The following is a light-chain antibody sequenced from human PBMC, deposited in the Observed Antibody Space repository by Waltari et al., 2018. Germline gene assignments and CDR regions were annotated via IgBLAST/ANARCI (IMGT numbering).Light chain of an antibody. CDR2: KNN. Sequence: QSVLTQAPSASETPGQRVTIACSGSSSHIGNNYVYWYQPLPGTAPKLLIYKNNKRPSGVPDRFSGSKSGTSASLAISGLRSEDEADFYCAAWDDSLSAWVFGGGTKLTVL. CDR1: SSHIGNNY. V-gene: IGLV1-47*01. J-gene: IGLJ3*02. CDR3: AAWDDSLSAWV.